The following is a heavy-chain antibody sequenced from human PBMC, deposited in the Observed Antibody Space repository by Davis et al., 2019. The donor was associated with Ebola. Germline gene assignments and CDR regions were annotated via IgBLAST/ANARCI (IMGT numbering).Heavy chain of an antibody. V-gene: IGHV5-51*01. D-gene: IGHD3-22*01. CDR1: GYSFTSYW. CDR3: ARQSSDHPVLHMSKDYSFYYGMDV. CDR2: IYPGDSDT. Sequence: GESLKISCKGSGYSFTSYWIGWVRQMPGKGLEWMGIIYPGDSDTRYSPSFQGQVTNSADKSMKTAYLQWSSLKASDPATYYCARQSSDHPVLHMSKDYSFYYGMDVWGQGTTVTVSS. J-gene: IGHJ6*02.